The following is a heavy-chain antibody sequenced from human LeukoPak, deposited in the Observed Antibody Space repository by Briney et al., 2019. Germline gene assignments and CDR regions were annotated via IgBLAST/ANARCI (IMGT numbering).Heavy chain of an antibody. D-gene: IGHD6-13*01. Sequence: GESLKISCKVSGYIFANYWIAWVRQMPGKGLEWMGIIYPGDSDTRYSPSFQGQVTISADKSISTAYLQWSSLKASDTAMYYCARAVCSSSCPEYFQHWGQGTLVTVSS. V-gene: IGHV5-51*01. CDR3: ARAVCSSSCPEYFQH. J-gene: IGHJ1*01. CDR2: IYPGDSDT. CDR1: GYIFANYW.